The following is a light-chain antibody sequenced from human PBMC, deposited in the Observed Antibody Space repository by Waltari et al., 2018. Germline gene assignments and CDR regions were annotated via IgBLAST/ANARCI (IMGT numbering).Light chain of an antibody. CDR2: DVY. CDR3: CSYAGSFTWV. V-gene: IGLV2-11*01. Sequence: QSALTQPRSVSGSPGQSVTISFTGTNSDVGGYKYVSWYQPHPDKAPRLIIYDVYTRPSGVPNRFSGSKSANTASLTISGLQSEDEADYYCCSYAGSFTWVFGTGTKVTVL. CDR1: NSDVGGYKY. J-gene: IGLJ1*01.